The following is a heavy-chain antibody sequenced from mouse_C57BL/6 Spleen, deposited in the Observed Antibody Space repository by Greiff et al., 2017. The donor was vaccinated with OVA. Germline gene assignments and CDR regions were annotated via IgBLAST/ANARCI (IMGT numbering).Heavy chain of an antibody. D-gene: IGHD1-1*01. CDR3: ARRADYYGSSYLHWYFDV. Sequence: QVHVKQSGAELVKPGASVKLSCKASGYTFTSYWMHWVKQRPGQGLEWIGMIHPNSGSTNYNEKFKSKATLTVDKSSSTAYMQLSSLTSEDSAVYYCARRADYYGSSYLHWYFDVWGTGTTVTVSS. CDR2: IHPNSGST. V-gene: IGHV1-64*01. J-gene: IGHJ1*03. CDR1: GYTFTSYW.